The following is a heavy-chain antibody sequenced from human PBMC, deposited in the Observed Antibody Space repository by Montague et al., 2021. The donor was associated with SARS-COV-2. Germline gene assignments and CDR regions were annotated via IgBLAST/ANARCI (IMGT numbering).Heavy chain of an antibody. CDR2: INHSGTT. CDR1: GGSFSGYY. Sequence: SETLSLTCAVYGGSFSGYYWTWIRQSPGKGLEWIAEINHSGTTNYNFNPSLRGRVTISVDMSKSQFSLKLSSVTAADTGVYYCARWDPQTLTLIGLRGKSASDYWGQGTLVTVSS. D-gene: IGHD4-23*01. V-gene: IGHV4-34*01. CDR3: ARWDPQTLTLIGLRGKSASDY. J-gene: IGHJ4*02.